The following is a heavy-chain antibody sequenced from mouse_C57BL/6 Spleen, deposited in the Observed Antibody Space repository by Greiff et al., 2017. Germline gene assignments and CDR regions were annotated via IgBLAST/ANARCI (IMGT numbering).Heavy chain of an antibody. D-gene: IGHD1-1*01. J-gene: IGHJ2*01. CDR2: INYDGSST. V-gene: IGHV5-16*01. Sequence: EVMLVESEGGLVQPGSSMKLSCTASGFTFSDYYMAWVRQVPEKGLEWVANINYDGSSTYYLDSLKSRFIISRDNAKNILYLQMSSLKSEDTATYYCARDNYGSQGYFDYWGQGTTLKVSS. CDR1: GFTFSDYY. CDR3: ARDNYGSQGYFDY.